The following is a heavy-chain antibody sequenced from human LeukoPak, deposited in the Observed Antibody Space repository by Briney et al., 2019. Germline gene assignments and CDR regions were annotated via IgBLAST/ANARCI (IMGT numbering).Heavy chain of an antibody. CDR1: GFTFSSYW. J-gene: IGHJ2*01. Sequence: GGSLRLSCAASGFTFSSYWMSWVRQAPGKGLEWVANIKQDGSEEYYVDSVKGRFTISRDNAKNSLYLQMNSLRAEDTAVYYCARCPNYYDSSGYYRYFDLWGRGTLVTVSS. V-gene: IGHV3-7*01. CDR2: IKQDGSEE. CDR3: ARCPNYYDSSGYYRYFDL. D-gene: IGHD3-22*01.